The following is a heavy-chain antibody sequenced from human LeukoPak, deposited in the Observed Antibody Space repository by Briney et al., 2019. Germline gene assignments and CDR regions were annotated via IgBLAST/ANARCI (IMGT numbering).Heavy chain of an antibody. J-gene: IGHJ4*02. D-gene: IGHD6-19*01. Sequence: GESLKISCKGSGYSFTSYGISWVRQAPGQGLEWMGWINPNSGGTNYAQKFQGWVTMTRDTSISTAYMELSRLRSDDTAVYYCARGEPSYSSGWLIDYWGQGTLVTVSS. CDR2: INPNSGGT. V-gene: IGHV1-2*04. CDR1: GYSFTSYG. CDR3: ARGEPSYSSGWLIDY.